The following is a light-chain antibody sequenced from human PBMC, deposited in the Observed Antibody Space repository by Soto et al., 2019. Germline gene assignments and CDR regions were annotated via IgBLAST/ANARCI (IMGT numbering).Light chain of an antibody. CDR1: QSVSNN. J-gene: IGKJ1*01. Sequence: EIVMTQSPATLSVYPGERATLSCRASQSVSNNLAWYQKKPGQSPRLLIYGASTRATSIPARFSGSGSGREFTLTISSLQSEDFAFYYCQQYNNWWTFGQGTRVDIK. CDR2: GAS. V-gene: IGKV3-15*01. CDR3: QQYNNWWT.